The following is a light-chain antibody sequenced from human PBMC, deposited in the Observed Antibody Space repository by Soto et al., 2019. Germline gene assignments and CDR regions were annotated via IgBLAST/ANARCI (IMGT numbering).Light chain of an antibody. J-gene: IGKJ4*01. CDR3: QQYGTLPLT. CDR2: AAS. Sequence: ELVMPQSPGTLSLPPGDRASVSWRAGQTVPSNYVAWYQHKPGQAPRLLIYAASTRATGIPDRFSGSASGTVFTLTITRLEPEDFAVYYCQQYGTLPLTFGGGTKVDIK. V-gene: IGKV3-20*01. CDR1: QTVPSNY.